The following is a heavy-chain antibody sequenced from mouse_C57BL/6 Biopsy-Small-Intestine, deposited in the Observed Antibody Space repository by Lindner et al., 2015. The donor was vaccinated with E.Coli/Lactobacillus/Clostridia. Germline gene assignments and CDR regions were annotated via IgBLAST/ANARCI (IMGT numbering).Heavy chain of an antibody. J-gene: IGHJ2*01. V-gene: IGHV1-39*01. CDR3: ARSFTTVAPYFDY. Sequence: VQLQESGPELVKPGASVKISCKASGYSFTGYYMNWVKQSPEKSLEWIGVINPNYGTTSYNQKFKGKATLTVDQSSSTAYMQLNSLTSEDSAVYYCARSFTTVAPYFDYWGQGTTLTVSS. CDR1: GYSFTGYY. CDR2: INPNYGTT. D-gene: IGHD1-1*01.